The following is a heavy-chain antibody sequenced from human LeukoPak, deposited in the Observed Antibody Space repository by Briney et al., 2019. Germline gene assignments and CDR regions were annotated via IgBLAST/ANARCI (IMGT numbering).Heavy chain of an antibody. CDR2: IIPILGIA. J-gene: IGHJ3*02. V-gene: IGHV1-69*04. CDR1: NFTVTGYG. D-gene: IGHD3-22*01. Sequence: ASVKVSCKASNFTVTGYGISWVRQAPGQGLEWMGRIIPILGIANYAQKFQGRVTITADKSTSTAYMELSSLRSEDTAVYYCASYYYDSSGFPDAFDIWGQGTMVTVSS. CDR3: ASYYYDSSGFPDAFDI.